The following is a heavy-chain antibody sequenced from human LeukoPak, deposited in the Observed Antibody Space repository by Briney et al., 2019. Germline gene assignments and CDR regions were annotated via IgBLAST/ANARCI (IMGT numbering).Heavy chain of an antibody. D-gene: IGHD3-16*02. CDR1: GYSFTNYA. CDR3: ARALDSLGGLSLPDY. Sequence: ASVKISCKASGYSFTNYAMNWVRQAPGQGLEFMGWIHPSTGNPAYAQGFSGRFVFSLDTSVTTTYLQINDLKAEDTAVYFCARALDSLGGLSLPDYWGQGTLVTVSS. J-gene: IGHJ4*02. V-gene: IGHV7-4-1*02. CDR2: IHPSTGNP.